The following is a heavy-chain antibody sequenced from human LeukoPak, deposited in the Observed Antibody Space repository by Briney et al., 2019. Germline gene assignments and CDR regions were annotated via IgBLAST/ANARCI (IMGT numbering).Heavy chain of an antibody. J-gene: IGHJ4*02. CDR2: IYSGGST. D-gene: IGHD6-19*01. V-gene: IGHV3-53*01. Sequence: AGSLTLTCAASGFTFSSNYKSWVGQAPGKELEWVSVIYSGGSTYYADSVKGRFTISRDNSKNTLYLQMNSLRAEDTAVYYCARGGGWSFDYWGQGTLVSVSS. CDR3: ARGGGWSFDY. CDR1: GFTFSSNY.